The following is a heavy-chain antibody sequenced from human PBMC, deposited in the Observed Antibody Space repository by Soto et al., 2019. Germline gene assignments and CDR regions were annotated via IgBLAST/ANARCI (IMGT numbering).Heavy chain of an antibody. CDR2: IIPILGIA. D-gene: IGHD2-2*01. CDR1: GGTFSSYT. CDR3: ASTYCRSTSCWFHP. V-gene: IGHV1-69*02. Sequence: QVQLVQSGAEVKKPGSSVKVSCKASGGTFSSYTISWVRQAPGQGLEWMGRIIPILGIANYAQKFQGRVTITADKSTGTAYVEVGSLRSEGQAVYYCASTYCRSTSCWFHPWGQGTLVIVS. J-gene: IGHJ5*02.